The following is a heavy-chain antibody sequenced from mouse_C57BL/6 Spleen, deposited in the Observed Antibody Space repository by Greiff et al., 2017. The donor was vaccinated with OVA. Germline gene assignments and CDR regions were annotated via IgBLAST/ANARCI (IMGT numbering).Heavy chain of an antibody. CDR3: AREGSNYDGYFDV. CDR1: GYAFTNYL. V-gene: IGHV1-54*01. D-gene: IGHD2-5*01. J-gene: IGHJ1*03. CDR2: INPGSGGT. Sequence: VKLMESGAELVRPGTSVKVSCKASGYAFTNYLIEWVKQRPGQGLEWIGVINPGSGGTNYNEKFKGKATLTADKSSSTAYMQLSSLTSEDSAVYFCAREGSNYDGYFDVWGTGTTVTVSS.